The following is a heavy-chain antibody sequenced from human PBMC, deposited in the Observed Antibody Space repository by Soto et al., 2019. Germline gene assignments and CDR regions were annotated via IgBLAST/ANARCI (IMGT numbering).Heavy chain of an antibody. V-gene: IGHV3-73*02. D-gene: IGHD2-15*01. Sequence: EVQLVESGGGLVQPGGSLKLSCAASGLTFSGSAMHWVRQAAGKGLEWVGRIRGKANNYATLYAASVEGRFTISRDDSKNTAYLQMNSLNTEDSAVYYSIRNGDGGGDHYGMDVWGQGTTVTVSS. J-gene: IGHJ6*02. CDR1: GLTFSGSA. CDR2: IRGKANNYAT. CDR3: IRNGDGGGDHYGMDV.